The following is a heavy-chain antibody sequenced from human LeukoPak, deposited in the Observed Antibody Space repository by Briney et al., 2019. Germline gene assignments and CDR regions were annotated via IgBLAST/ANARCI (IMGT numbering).Heavy chain of an antibody. V-gene: IGHV4-59*01. D-gene: IGHD6-13*01. CDR1: GGSISSYY. Sequence: PSETLSLTCTVSGGSISSYYWSWIRQPPGKGLEWIGYIYYSGSTNYNPSLKSRVTISVDTSKNQFSLKLSFVTAADTAVYYCARDKNGSSSFDPWDQGTLVTVSS. J-gene: IGHJ5*02. CDR2: IYYSGST. CDR3: ARDKNGSSSFDP.